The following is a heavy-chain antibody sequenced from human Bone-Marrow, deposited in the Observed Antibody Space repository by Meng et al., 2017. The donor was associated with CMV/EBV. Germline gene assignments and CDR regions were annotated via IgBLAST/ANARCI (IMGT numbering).Heavy chain of an antibody. CDR2: INQSGST. D-gene: IGHD6-19*01. J-gene: IGHJ4*02. CDR1: GGCVVGYY. Sequence: GLVKPSGTLSLTCACLGGCVVGYYCNWTRQPPGKLLEWIREINQSGSTNYNPSLTSRVTISVDTFKNQFSLKLSAVTAADTAVYYCARAQAVAGRFCVYWGQGTLVTVSS. CDR3: ARAQAVAGRFCVY. V-gene: IGHV4-34*01.